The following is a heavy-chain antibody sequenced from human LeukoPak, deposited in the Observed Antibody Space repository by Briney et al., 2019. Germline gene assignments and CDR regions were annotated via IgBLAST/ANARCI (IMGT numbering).Heavy chain of an antibody. CDR2: ISYDGSNK. CDR1: GFTFSSYT. J-gene: IGHJ3*02. CDR3: ARRRDDDSDAFDI. D-gene: IGHD3-22*01. Sequence: GGSLRLSCAASGFTFSSYTMHWVRQAPGKGLEWVAVISYDGSNKYYADSVKGRFTISRDNSKNTLYLQMNSLRAEDTAVYYCARRRDDDSDAFDIWGQGTMVTVSS. V-gene: IGHV3-30-3*01.